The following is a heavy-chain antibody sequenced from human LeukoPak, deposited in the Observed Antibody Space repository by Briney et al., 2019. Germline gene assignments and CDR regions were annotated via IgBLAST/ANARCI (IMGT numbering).Heavy chain of an antibody. CDR1: GFTFSSYW. J-gene: IGHJ6*02. CDR2: INRDGNST. V-gene: IGHV3-74*01. Sequence: GGSLRLSCAASGFTFSSYWMHWVRQAPGKGLVWVSRINRDGNSTSYADSVKGRFTSSRDNAKNTLYLQMNSLRAEDTAVYYCATVDCSGGSCYSGMDVWGQGTTVTVSS. D-gene: IGHD2-15*01. CDR3: ATVDCSGGSCYSGMDV.